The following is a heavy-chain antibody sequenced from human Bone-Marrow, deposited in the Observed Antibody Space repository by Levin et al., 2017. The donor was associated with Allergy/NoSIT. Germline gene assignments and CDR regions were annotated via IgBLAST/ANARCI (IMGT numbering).Heavy chain of an antibody. CDR2: ISYDGSNK. V-gene: IGHV3-30-3*01. CDR1: GFTFSSYA. Sequence: GGSLRLSCAASGFTFSSYAMHWVRQAPGKGLEWVAVISYDGSNKYYADSVKGRFTISRDNSKNTLYLQMNSLRAEDTAVYYCARDWLQLRHYFDYWGQGTLVTVSS. D-gene: IGHD5-24*01. J-gene: IGHJ4*02. CDR3: ARDWLQLRHYFDY.